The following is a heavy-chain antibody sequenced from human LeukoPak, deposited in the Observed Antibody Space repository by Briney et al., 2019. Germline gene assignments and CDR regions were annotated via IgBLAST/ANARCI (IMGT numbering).Heavy chain of an antibody. D-gene: IGHD5-12*01. CDR3: ARLGYTNSPGDY. V-gene: IGHV5-51*01. J-gene: IGHJ4*02. CDR1: GYIFNTFW. Sequence: GESLKISCKASGYIFNTFWIAWARQVPGKGLECLGSIFPGDSGTKYSPSFQGHVTISADKSVNTAYLQWNRLNDSDTGIYYCARLGYTNSPGDYWGQGTLVTVSS. CDR2: IFPGDSGT.